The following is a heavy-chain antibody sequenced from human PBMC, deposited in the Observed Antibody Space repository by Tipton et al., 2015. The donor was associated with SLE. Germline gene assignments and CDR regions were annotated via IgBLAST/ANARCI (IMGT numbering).Heavy chain of an antibody. D-gene: IGHD6-19*01. J-gene: IGHJ4*02. CDR2: VSWNSGTI. CDR1: GFTFDDYA. V-gene: IGHV3-9*01. Sequence: SLRLSCAASGFTFDDYAMHWVRQAPGKGLEWVSGVSWNSGTIGYADSVKGRFTISRDNAKNSLYLQMNSLRAEDTAVYYCARVVSGWRNFDYWGQGTLVTVSS. CDR3: ARVVSGWRNFDY.